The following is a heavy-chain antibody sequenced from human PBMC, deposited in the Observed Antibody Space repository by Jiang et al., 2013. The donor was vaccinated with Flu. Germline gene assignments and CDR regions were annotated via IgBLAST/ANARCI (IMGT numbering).Heavy chain of an antibody. D-gene: IGHD3-22*01. CDR3: ASSYDSSGYTDVDDAFDI. CDR1: GGSVQWLL. V-gene: IGHV4-34*01. Sequence: KPSETLSLTCAVYGGSVQWLLLELDPPAPRKGLEWIGEINHSGSTNYNPSLKSRVTISVDTSKNQFSLKLSSVTAADTAVYYCASSYDSSGYTDVDDAFDIWGQGTMVTVSS. J-gene: IGHJ3*02. CDR2: INHSGST.